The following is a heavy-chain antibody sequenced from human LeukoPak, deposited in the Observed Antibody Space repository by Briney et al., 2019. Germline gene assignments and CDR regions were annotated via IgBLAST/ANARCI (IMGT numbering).Heavy chain of an antibody. D-gene: IGHD6-19*01. CDR1: GFIFSDAW. CDR3: TTLIAVPGVDY. Sequence: GGCVRLSCAASGFIFSDAWMSWVRQAPGKGLEWVGRIKRKSDGGTIDYAAPVKGRFSISRDDSKNTLYLQMNSLKTEDTAIYYCTTLIAVPGVDYWGQGTLLTVPS. J-gene: IGHJ4*01. CDR2: IKRKSDGGTI. V-gene: IGHV3-15*01.